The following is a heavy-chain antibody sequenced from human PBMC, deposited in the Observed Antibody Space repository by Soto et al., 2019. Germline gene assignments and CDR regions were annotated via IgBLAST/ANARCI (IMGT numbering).Heavy chain of an antibody. V-gene: IGHV3-23*01. Sequence: AGSLRLSCASHGFPFRTSALAGVRQAPGKGLEWVSGVSASGLNTDYADPVKGRFYISRDNSKNTVSLHMNSLRAEDTALYYCARDADILTGSDAFDIWGQGT. CDR3: ARDADILTGSDAFDI. CDR2: VSASGLNT. D-gene: IGHD3-9*01. CDR1: GFPFRTSA. J-gene: IGHJ3*02.